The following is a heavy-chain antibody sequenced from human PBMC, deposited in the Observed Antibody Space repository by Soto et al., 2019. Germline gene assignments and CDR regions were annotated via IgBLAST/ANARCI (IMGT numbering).Heavy chain of an antibody. CDR2: INTDGSST. Sequence: EVQLVESGGGLVQSGGSLRLSCAASGFTFSSYWMHWVRQAPGKGLVWISRINTDGSSTSYVESVQGRFTISRDNGKNTLFLQMNSLRGEDSAVYYCARRGSGVTRGLHYWGQGTLVTVSS. V-gene: IGHV3-74*01. J-gene: IGHJ4*02. CDR3: ARRGSGVTRGLHY. D-gene: IGHD2-15*01. CDR1: GFTFSSYW.